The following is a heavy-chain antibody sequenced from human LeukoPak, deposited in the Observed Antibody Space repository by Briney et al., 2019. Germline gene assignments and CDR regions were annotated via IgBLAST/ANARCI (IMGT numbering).Heavy chain of an antibody. Sequence: SVKVSCKASGGTFSSYAISWVRQAPGQGLEWMGGIIPIFGTANYAQKFQGRVTITTDESTSTAYMELSSLRSEDTAVYYCATRLDILTGYYGDFDYWGQGTLVTVSS. V-gene: IGHV1-69*05. CDR3: ATRLDILTGYYGDFDY. CDR2: IIPIFGTA. D-gene: IGHD3-9*01. CDR1: GGTFSSYA. J-gene: IGHJ4*02.